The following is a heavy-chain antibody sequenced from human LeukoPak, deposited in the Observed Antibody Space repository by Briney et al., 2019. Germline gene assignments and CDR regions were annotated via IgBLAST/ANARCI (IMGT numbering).Heavy chain of an antibody. CDR1: GGSVSSYY. D-gene: IGHD3-22*01. CDR2: LHYSGTA. Sequence: SETLSLTCTVSGGSVSSYYWSWIRQSPEKGLEWIGFLHYSGTANYNPSLKSRVTISVDTSKNQFSLKLSSVTAADTAVYYCATHDLRVGGPYYFDYWGQGALVTVS. J-gene: IGHJ4*02. CDR3: ATHDLRVGGPYYFDY. V-gene: IGHV4-59*08.